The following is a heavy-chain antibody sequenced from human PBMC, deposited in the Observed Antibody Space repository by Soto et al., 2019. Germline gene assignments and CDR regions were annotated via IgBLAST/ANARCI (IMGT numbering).Heavy chain of an antibody. CDR2: IYYSGST. D-gene: IGHD3-9*01. Sequence: PPGKGLEWIGSIYYSGSTYYNPSLKSRVTISVDTSKNQFSLKLSSVTAADTAVYYCARWSDYDILTGYSYFDYWGQGTLVTGSS. J-gene: IGHJ4*02. CDR3: ARWSDYDILTGYSYFDY. V-gene: IGHV4-39*01.